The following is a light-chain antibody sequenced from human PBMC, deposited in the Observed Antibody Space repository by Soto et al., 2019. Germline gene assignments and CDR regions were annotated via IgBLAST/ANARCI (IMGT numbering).Light chain of an antibody. Sequence: EIVLTQSPGTLSLSPVETATLSCRASQSVSSSYLAWYQQKPGQAPRLLIYGASSRATGIPDRFSASGSGTDFTLTISGLEPEDFAVYYCQQYNNWPITFGQGTRLEIK. J-gene: IGKJ5*01. CDR3: QQYNNWPIT. V-gene: IGKV3-20*01. CDR2: GAS. CDR1: QSVSSSY.